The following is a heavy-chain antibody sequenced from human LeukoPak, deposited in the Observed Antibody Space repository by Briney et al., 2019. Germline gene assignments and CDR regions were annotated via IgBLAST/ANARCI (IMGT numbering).Heavy chain of an antibody. D-gene: IGHD2-15*01. CDR1: GFTFTDAW. V-gene: IGHV3-33*08. CDR2: IWYDGTNT. CDR3: ARDFCSGGSCYPDAFDI. J-gene: IGHJ3*02. Sequence: GGSLRLSCAASGFTFTDAWMNWVRQAPGKGLEWVAVIWYDGTNTYYADSVKGRFTISRDNSKNTLYLQMNSLRAEDTAVHYCARDFCSGGSCYPDAFDIWGQGTMVTVSS.